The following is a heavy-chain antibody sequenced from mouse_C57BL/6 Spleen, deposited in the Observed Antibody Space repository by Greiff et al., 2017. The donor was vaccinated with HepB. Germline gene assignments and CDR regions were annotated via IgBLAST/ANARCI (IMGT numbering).Heavy chain of an antibody. D-gene: IGHD2-4*01. J-gene: IGHJ3*01. CDR2: IYPGSGNT. CDR1: GYTFTDYY. V-gene: IGHV1-76*01. CDR3: ARYYDYDGFAY. Sequence: VQLQQSGAELVRPGASVKLSCKASGYTFTDYYINWVKQRPGQGLEWIARIYPGSGNTYYNEKFKGKATLTAEKSSSTAYMQLSSLTSEDSAVYFCARYYDYDGFAYWGQRTLVTVSA.